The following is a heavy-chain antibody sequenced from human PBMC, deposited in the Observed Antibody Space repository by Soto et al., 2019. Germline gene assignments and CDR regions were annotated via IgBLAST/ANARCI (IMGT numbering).Heavy chain of an antibody. V-gene: IGHV1-3*04. D-gene: IGHD4-17*01. CDR3: ARNVDYFDP. Sequence: QVQLVQSGAEVKKPGASVKVSCKASGYTFTRYAMHWVRQAPGQGLEGMGWINTGNGNTHYSQKFQGRVTFTRDASATTAYMELSSLTSEDTAVYYCARNVDYFDPWGQGTLVTVSS. J-gene: IGHJ5*02. CDR1: GYTFTRYA. CDR2: INTGNGNT.